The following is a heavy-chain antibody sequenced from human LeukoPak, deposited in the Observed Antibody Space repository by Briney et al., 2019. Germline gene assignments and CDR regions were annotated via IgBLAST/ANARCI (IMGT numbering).Heavy chain of an antibody. CDR3: ARDLGDYDSSGYYHFDY. V-gene: IGHV1-46*01. Sequence: SVKVSCKASGYTFTSYYMHWVRQAPGQGLEWMGIINPSGGSTSYAQKFQGRVTMTRDTSTSTVYMELSSLRSEDTAVYYCARDLGDYDSSGYYHFDYWGQGTLVTVSS. CDR2: INPSGGST. CDR1: GYTFTSYY. D-gene: IGHD3-22*01. J-gene: IGHJ4*02.